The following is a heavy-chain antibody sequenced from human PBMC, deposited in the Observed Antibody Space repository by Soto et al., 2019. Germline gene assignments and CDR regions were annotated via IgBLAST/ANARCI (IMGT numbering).Heavy chain of an antibody. CDR3: ATMVYYYYGMDV. J-gene: IGHJ6*02. Sequence: GGSLRLSCAASGFTFSSYAMSWVRQAPGKGLEWVSAISGSGGSTYYADSGKGRFTISRDNSKNTLYLQMNSLRAEDTAVYYCATMVYYYYGMDVWGQGTTVTVSS. CDR2: ISGSGGST. CDR1: GFTFSSYA. V-gene: IGHV3-23*01. D-gene: IGHD3-10*01.